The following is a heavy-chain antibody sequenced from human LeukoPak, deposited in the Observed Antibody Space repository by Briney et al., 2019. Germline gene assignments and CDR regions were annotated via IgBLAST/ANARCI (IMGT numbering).Heavy chain of an antibody. CDR1: GFTFDDYA. J-gene: IGHJ4*02. Sequence: GGSLRLSCAASGFTFDDYAMHWVRQAPGKGLEWVSLISGDGGSTYYADSVKGRFTISIDRGKNSLYLQMNSLRDEDTAVYYCARELSWSGRDYWGQGTLVTVSS. V-gene: IGHV3-43*02. D-gene: IGHD3-3*01. CDR3: ARELSWSGRDY. CDR2: ISGDGGST.